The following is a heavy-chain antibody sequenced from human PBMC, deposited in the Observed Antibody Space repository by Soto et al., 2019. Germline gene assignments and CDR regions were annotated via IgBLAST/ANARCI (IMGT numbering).Heavy chain of an antibody. CDR1: GLTFSGYG. CDR2: ISGSGSTT. CDR3: VTRSRGLQSSPPRLDS. V-gene: IGHV3-23*01. J-gene: IGHJ4*02. D-gene: IGHD4-4*01. Sequence: EVQLLESGGGLVQPGGYLRLSCADSGLTFSGYGMSWVRQAPGTGLEWVSAISGSGSTTYYADSVKGRFTISRDDSKNILFLQMNSLRAEDTAVYYCVTRSRGLQSSPPRLDSWGQGTLVIVSS.